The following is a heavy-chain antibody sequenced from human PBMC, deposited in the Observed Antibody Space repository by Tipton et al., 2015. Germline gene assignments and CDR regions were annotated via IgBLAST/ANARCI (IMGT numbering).Heavy chain of an antibody. CDR1: GRPIGSGGHY. CDR3: ARARGRHGGLFDS. V-gene: IGHV4-31*03. CDR2: IYYSGST. D-gene: IGHD4-23*01. J-gene: IGHJ4*02. Sequence: TLSLTCTVSGRPIGSGGHYWSWIRQHPGKGLEWIGHIYYSGSTFYNPSLKSRVTLSVDTSKNQFSLKLSSVTASDTAVYYCARARGRHGGLFDSWGQGILVTVSS.